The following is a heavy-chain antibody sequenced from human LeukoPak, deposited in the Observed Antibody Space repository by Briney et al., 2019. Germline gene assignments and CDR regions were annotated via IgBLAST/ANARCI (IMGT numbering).Heavy chain of an antibody. D-gene: IGHD3-16*01. CDR1: GGTFSSYA. Sequence: GASVKVSCKASGGTFSSYAISWVRQAPGQGLEWMGGIIPIFGTANYAQKFQGRVTITADKSTSTAYMELSSLRSEDTAVYYCARGEAGGEIDYWGQGTLVTVSS. J-gene: IGHJ4*02. V-gene: IGHV1-69*06. CDR2: IIPIFGTA. CDR3: ARGEAGGEIDY.